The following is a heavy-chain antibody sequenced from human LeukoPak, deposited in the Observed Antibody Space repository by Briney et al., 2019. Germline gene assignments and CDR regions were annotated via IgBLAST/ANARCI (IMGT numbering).Heavy chain of an antibody. J-gene: IGHJ4*02. D-gene: IGHD6-13*01. CDR1: GGSTSNYY. CDR3: ARGYSSSWYYFDY. V-gene: IGHV4-59*08. Sequence: PSETLSLTCTVSGGSTSNYYWSWIRQPPGKGLEWIGYVHYSGSTNYNPSLKSRATISVDTSKSQFSLKLSSVTAADTAIYYCARGYSSSWYYFDYWGQGTLVTVSS. CDR2: VHYSGST.